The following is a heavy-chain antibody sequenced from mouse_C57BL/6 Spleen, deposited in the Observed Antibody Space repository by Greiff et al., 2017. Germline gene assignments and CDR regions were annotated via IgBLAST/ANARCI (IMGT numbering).Heavy chain of an antibody. Sequence: EVKVVESGPVLVKPGASVKMSCKASGYTFTDYYMNWVKQSHGKSLEWIGVINPYNGGTSYNQKFKGKATLTVDKSSSTAYMELNSLTSEDSAVYYCARHDYDWGQGTTLTVSS. CDR1: GYTFTDYY. J-gene: IGHJ2*01. D-gene: IGHD2-4*01. V-gene: IGHV1-19*01. CDR2: INPYNGGT. CDR3: ARHDYD.